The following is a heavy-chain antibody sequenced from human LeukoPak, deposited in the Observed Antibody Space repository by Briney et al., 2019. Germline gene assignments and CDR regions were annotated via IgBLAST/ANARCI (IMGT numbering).Heavy chain of an antibody. J-gene: IGHJ4*02. CDR2: MNPNSGNT. D-gene: IGHD6-13*01. CDR3: ARGGIAAAEDY. V-gene: IGHV1-8*03. CDR1: GYTFTSYD. Sequence: ASVKVSCKASGYTFTSYDINWVRQATGQGLEWMGWMNPNSGNTGYAQEFQGRVTITRDTSASTAYMELSSLRSEDMAVYYCARGGIAAAEDYWGQGTLVTVSS.